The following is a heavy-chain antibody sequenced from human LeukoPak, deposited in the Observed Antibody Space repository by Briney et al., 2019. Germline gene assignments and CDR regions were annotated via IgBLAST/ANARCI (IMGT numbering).Heavy chain of an antibody. CDR2: IYHSGST. J-gene: IGHJ5*02. CDR3: ARDRGSGSYLNWFDP. CDR1: GGSISSGGYS. D-gene: IGHD3-10*01. Sequence: SQTLSLTCAVSGGSISSGGYSWSWIRQPPGKGLEWIGYIYHSGSTYYNPSLKSRVTISVDRPKNQFSLKLSSVTAADTAVYYCARDRGSGSYLNWFDPWGQGTLVTVSS. V-gene: IGHV4-30-2*01.